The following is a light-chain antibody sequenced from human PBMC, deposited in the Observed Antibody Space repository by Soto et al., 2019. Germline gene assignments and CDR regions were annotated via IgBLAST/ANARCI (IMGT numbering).Light chain of an antibody. J-gene: IGLJ1*01. CDR1: SRDIGNYNY. V-gene: IGLV2-14*01. Sequence: QSVLTQPASVAGSPGQSITISCTGTSRDIGNYNYVSWYQHHPGKAPKLMIYEVTSRPSGVSDRFSGSKSGMTASLTISGLQREDEADYFCASYRSANTLVVFGTGTKGTVL. CDR2: EVT. CDR3: ASYRSANTLVV.